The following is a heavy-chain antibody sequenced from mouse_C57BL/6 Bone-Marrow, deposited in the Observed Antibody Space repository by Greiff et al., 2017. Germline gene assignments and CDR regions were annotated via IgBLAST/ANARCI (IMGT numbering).Heavy chain of an antibody. CDR2: IDPSDSYT. J-gene: IGHJ1*03. D-gene: IGHD1-1*01. CDR3: ARRGGSTEVAHFDV. V-gene: IGHV1-69*01. CDR1: GYTFTSYW. Sequence: QVQLQQPGAELVMPGASVKLSCKASGYTFTSYWMHWVKQRPGQGLEWIGEIDPSDSYTNYNQKFKGKSTLTVDKSSSTAYMQLSSLTSEDSAVYYCARRGGSTEVAHFDVWGTGTTVTVSS.